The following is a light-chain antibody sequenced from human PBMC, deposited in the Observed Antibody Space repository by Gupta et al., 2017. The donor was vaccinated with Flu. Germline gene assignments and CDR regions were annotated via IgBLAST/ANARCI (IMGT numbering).Light chain of an antibody. CDR2: RDH. CDR3: QVWDRRTAGV. J-gene: IGLJ3*02. V-gene: IGLV3-9*01. Sequence: SYELTQALSVSVALGQTATITCGENNIESKNVQWYQQRPGQAPVLVIYRDHNRPSGVPGRCAGYNSGTTAILTISSVQVGDEAYYYCQVWDRRTAGVFGGGTKLTVL. CDR1: NIESKN.